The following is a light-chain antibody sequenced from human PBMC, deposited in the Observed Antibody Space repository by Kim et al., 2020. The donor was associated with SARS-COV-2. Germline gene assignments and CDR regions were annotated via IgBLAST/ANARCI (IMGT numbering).Light chain of an antibody. Sequence: ASVGDRVTITCRASQGSSRWLAWYQQRPDKAPTSLIYAAYTLQSGVPSRFSGSASGTEFILTITNLQPEDFATYYCQQYHAYPLTFGGGTKVDIK. CDR3: QQYHAYPLT. J-gene: IGKJ4*01. V-gene: IGKV1D-16*01. CDR1: QGSSRW. CDR2: AAY.